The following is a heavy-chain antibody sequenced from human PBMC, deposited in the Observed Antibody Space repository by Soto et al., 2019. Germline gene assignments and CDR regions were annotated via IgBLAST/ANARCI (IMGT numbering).Heavy chain of an antibody. J-gene: IGHJ6*02. CDR1: GFSFSDYY. D-gene: IGHD2-15*01. CDR3: SRNGYWSRDACSYGVDV. CDR2: ISSSGSTI. Sequence: GGSLRLSCAASGFSFSDYYMSWIRQAPGKGLEWISYISSSGSTIYYADSVKGRFTVSRDNAKDSLWLQVNSLRAEDTAVYYFSRNGYWSRDACSYGVDVWGQGTTVTVSS. V-gene: IGHV3-11*01.